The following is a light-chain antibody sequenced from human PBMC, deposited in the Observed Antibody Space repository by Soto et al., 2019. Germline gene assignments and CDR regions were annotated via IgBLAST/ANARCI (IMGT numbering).Light chain of an antibody. CDR2: GAS. Sequence: EIGMTQSPATLSVSPEGRATLSCRASQSISDTLAWYQQKPGQAPRLLIHGASTRAPGFPARFSGSGSGTDFTLTITSLQSEDFAVYYCQQYNNWPWTFGQGTKV. CDR1: QSISDT. CDR3: QQYNNWPWT. V-gene: IGKV3-15*01. J-gene: IGKJ1*01.